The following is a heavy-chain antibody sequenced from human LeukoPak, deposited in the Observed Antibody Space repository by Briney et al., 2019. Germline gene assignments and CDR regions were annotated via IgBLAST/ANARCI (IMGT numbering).Heavy chain of an antibody. D-gene: IGHD2-2*01. Sequence: PSETLSLTCTVSGGSISSSSYHWGWIRQPPGKGLEWIGTIYYSGNTYYNPSLKSRVVISVDTSKNQFSLKLSSVTAADTAVYYCARQSGSCSSTSCYSAAFDIWGQGTMVTVSS. V-gene: IGHV4-39*01. CDR3: ARQSGSCSSTSCYSAAFDI. J-gene: IGHJ3*02. CDR1: GGSISSSSYH. CDR2: IYYSGNT.